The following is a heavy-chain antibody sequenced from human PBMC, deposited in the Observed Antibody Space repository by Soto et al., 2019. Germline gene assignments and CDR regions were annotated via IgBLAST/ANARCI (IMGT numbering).Heavy chain of an antibody. CDR1: GGSISSYY. D-gene: IGHD3-10*01. V-gene: IGHV4-59*01. CDR3: ARDLTMVRGGIDL. J-gene: IGHJ2*01. Sequence: PSETLSLTCTVSGGSISSYYWSWIRQPPGKGLEWIGYIYYIGSTNYNPSLKSRVTISVDTSKNQFSLKLSFVTAADTAVYYCARDLTMVRGGIDLWGRGTLVTVSS. CDR2: IYYIGST.